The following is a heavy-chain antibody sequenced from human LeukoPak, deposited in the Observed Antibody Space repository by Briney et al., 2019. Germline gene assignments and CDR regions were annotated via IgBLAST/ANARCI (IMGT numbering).Heavy chain of an antibody. Sequence: PSETLSLTCAVYGGSFSGYYWSWIRQPPGKGLEWIGCIYYSGSTYYNPSLKSRVTISVDTSKNQFSLKLSSVTAADTAVYYCARAIPCEDIVVVVAWGPVDDAFDIWGQGTMVTVSS. J-gene: IGHJ3*02. CDR1: GGSFSGYY. CDR2: IYYSGST. V-gene: IGHV4-34*01. D-gene: IGHD2-15*01. CDR3: ARAIPCEDIVVVVAWGPVDDAFDI.